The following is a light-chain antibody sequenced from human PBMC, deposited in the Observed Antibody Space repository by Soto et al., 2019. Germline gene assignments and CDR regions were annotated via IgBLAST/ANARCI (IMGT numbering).Light chain of an antibody. J-gene: IGKJ4*01. CDR2: WAA. V-gene: IGKV4-1*01. CDR1: QSVLYSTNNKNY. Sequence: DIVMTQSPDSLAVSLGERATINCKSSQSVLYSTNNKNYLAWYQQKPGQPPKLLIYWAATRESGVPDRFSGSGSGTDFTITISSLQAEDVAVYYCQQYYITPLTFGGGTKVEIK. CDR3: QQYYITPLT.